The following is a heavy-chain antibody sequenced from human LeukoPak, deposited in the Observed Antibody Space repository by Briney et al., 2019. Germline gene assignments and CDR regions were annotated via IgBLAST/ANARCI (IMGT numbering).Heavy chain of an antibody. CDR3: ARMMDSITNWSDR. V-gene: IGHV3-66*01. CDR2: IFSDGSI. CDR1: GFTDSSIY. D-gene: IGHD2/OR15-2a*01. Sequence: GGSLRLSCAASGFTDSSIYVSWVRQAPGMGLEWVSVIFSDGSIYYADSVKGRFTISRDNSKNALYLQMNNLRAEDTAVYYCARMMDSITNWSDRGGQGTLVTVSS. J-gene: IGHJ5*02.